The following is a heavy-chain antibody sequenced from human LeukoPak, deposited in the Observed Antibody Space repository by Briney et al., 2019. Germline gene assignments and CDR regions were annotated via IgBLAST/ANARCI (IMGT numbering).Heavy chain of an antibody. Sequence: SETLSLTCTVSGASISSYHWSWMRQPPGKGLEWLGDVYGSGSADHNPSLKSRVTISVDTSKKHFSLKLTSVTAADTAVYFCARARNVGGGRFYFDSWGQGILVTVSS. J-gene: IGHJ4*02. CDR3: ARARNVGGGRFYFDS. V-gene: IGHV4-59*01. D-gene: IGHD3-10*02. CDR1: GASISSYH. CDR2: VYGSGSA.